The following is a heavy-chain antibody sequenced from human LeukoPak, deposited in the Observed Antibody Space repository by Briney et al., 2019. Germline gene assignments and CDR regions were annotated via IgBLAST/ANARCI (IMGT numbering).Heavy chain of an antibody. CDR2: IYSGGST. CDR3: ARGGIAAAGTTDY. Sequence: GGFLRLSCAASGFTVSSNYMSWVRQAPGKGLEWVSVIYSGGSTYYADSVKGRFTISRDNSKNTLYLQMNSLRAEDTAVYYCARGGIAAAGTTDYWGQGTLVTVSS. J-gene: IGHJ4*02. CDR1: GFTVSSNY. D-gene: IGHD6-13*01. V-gene: IGHV3-53*01.